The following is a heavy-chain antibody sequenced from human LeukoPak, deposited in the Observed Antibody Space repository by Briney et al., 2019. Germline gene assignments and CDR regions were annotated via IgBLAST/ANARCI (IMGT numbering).Heavy chain of an antibody. CDR2: IWYDGSSK. D-gene: IGHD3-22*01. Sequence: PGGSLRLSCAASGFTFSSYGMHWVRQAPGKGLEWVAVIWYDGSSKYYADSVKGRFTISRDNSKNTLYLQMNSLRAEDTAVYYCAKDYYDRDYFDYWGQGTLVTVSS. J-gene: IGHJ4*02. V-gene: IGHV3-33*06. CDR3: AKDYYDRDYFDY. CDR1: GFTFSSYG.